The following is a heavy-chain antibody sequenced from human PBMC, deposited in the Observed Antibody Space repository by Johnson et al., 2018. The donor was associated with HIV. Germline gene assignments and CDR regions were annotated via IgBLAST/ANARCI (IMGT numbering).Heavy chain of an antibody. CDR1: GFTFDDYG. D-gene: IGHD6-19*01. J-gene: IGHJ3*02. V-gene: IGHV3-30*03. CDR3: ARVQWLILDAFDI. CDR2: ISYDGSNK. Sequence: QVQLVESGGGVVRPGGSLRLSCAASGFTFDDYGMSWVRQVPGKGLEWVAVISYDGSNKYYADSVKGRFTISRDNSKNTLYPQMTSLRAEDTAVYYCARVQWLILDAFDIWGQGTLVTVSS.